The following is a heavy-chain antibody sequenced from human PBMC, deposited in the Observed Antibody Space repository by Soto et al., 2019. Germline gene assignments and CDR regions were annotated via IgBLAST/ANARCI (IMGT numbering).Heavy chain of an antibody. CDR3: ARASGSSYWFDP. D-gene: IGHD1-26*01. J-gene: IGHJ5*02. Sequence: ASVKVSCKASGYTFTSYYIHWVRQAPGQGLEWMGIINPSDAGTTYTQKFQGRVTMTRDTSTNTVYMELSSLRSEDTAVYYCARASGSSYWFDPWCQGTLVTVSS. CDR2: INPSDAGT. CDR1: GYTFTSYY. V-gene: IGHV1-46*01.